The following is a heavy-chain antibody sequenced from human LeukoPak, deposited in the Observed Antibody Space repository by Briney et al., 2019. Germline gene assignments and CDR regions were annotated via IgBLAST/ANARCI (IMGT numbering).Heavy chain of an antibody. CDR1: GYTSTSYD. Sequence: ASVKVSCKASGYTSTSYDINWVRQATGQGLEWMGWMNPNSGNTGYAQKFQGRVTMTRNTSISTAYMELSSLRSEDTAVYYCARVRGSSWYYFDYWGQGTLVTVSS. J-gene: IGHJ4*02. V-gene: IGHV1-8*01. CDR3: ARVRGSSWYYFDY. D-gene: IGHD6-13*01. CDR2: MNPNSGNT.